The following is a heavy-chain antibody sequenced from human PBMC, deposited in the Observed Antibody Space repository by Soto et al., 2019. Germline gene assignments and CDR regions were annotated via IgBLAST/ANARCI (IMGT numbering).Heavy chain of an antibody. D-gene: IGHD2-15*01. V-gene: IGHV4-30-4*01. J-gene: IGHJ6*02. CDR3: ARGGPISSQYCSGGSCYSGGYYYYGMDV. Sequence: SETLSLTCTVSGGSISSGDYYWSWIRQSPGKGLEWIGYIYYSGSTYYNPSLKSRVTISVDTSKNQFSLKLSSVTAADTAVYYCARGGPISSQYCSGGSCYSGGYYYYGMDVWGQGTTVTVSS. CDR2: IYYSGST. CDR1: GGSISSGDYY.